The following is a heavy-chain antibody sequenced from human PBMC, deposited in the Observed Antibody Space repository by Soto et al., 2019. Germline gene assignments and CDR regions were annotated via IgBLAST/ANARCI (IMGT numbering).Heavy chain of an antibody. CDR1: GFTVSNFA. Sequence: EVQLLESGGGLVQPGGSLRVSCAASGFTVSNFAMSWVRQSPGKGLEWVSSISGGVDSAYYADSVKGRFTISRDNSKNTLYLQLNSLRGEDTAVYYCAKHWGLRWYEWFDYWGQGVLVTVSS. D-gene: IGHD4-17*01. V-gene: IGHV3-23*01. J-gene: IGHJ4*02. CDR3: AKHWGLRWYEWFDY. CDR2: ISGGVDSA.